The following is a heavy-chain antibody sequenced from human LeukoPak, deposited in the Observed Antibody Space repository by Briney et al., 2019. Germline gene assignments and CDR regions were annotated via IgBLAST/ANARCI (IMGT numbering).Heavy chain of an antibody. CDR3: ARGGAYYYGSGSSSDFDY. J-gene: IGHJ4*02. CDR1: GYSISSGYY. Sequence: SETLSLTCTVSGYSISSGYYWGWIRQPPGKGLEWIGSIYHSGSTYYNPSLKSRVTISVDTSKNQFSLKLSSVTAADTAVYYCARGGAYYYGSGSSSDFDYWGQGTLVTVSS. V-gene: IGHV4-38-2*02. D-gene: IGHD3-10*01. CDR2: IYHSGST.